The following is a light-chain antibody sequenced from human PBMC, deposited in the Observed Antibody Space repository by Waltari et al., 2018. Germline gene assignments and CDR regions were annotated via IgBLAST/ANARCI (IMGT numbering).Light chain of an antibody. V-gene: IGLV3-21*01. CDR2: YDS. J-gene: IGLJ2*01. CDR3: QVWDSSSDHPV. CDR1: NLGSKY. Sequence: SYELTQRPSVSVSPGQTARITCGGDNLGSKYVHWYQQKPAQAPVLVIYYDSDRPSGIPEGFSGSKSGNTATLTISGVEAGDEADYYCQVWDSSSDHPVFGGGTRLTVL.